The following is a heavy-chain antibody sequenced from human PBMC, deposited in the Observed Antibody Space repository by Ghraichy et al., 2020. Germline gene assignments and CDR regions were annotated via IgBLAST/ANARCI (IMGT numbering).Heavy chain of an antibody. CDR3: GRDEGQLIRYDY. CDR2: IYYRARWYI. V-gene: IGHV6-1*01. CDR1: GDSVSGNNVA. D-gene: IGHD3-9*01. Sequence: SQTLSLTCAISGDSVSGNNVAWNWVRQSPSGGLEWLGRIYYRARWYIDYAVSVRGRITISPDTSRNQFSLQLTSVTPEDTAVYYCGRDEGQLIRYDYWGQGSLVTVSS. J-gene: IGHJ4*02.